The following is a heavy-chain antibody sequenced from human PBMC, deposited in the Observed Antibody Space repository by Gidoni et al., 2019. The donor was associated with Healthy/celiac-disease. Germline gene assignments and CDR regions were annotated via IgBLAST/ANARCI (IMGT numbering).Heavy chain of an antibody. J-gene: IGHJ4*02. Sequence: EVQLLESGGGLVQPGGFFSLSCAPSGFTFCSYDMRWVRQAPGKELEWVSAISGSGGSTYYADAVKGRFTISRDNSKNTLYLQMNSLRAEDTAVYYCAKDLDWNDFWGQGTLVTVSS. CDR1: GFTFCSYD. V-gene: IGHV3-23*01. CDR2: ISGSGGST. CDR3: AKDLDWNDF. D-gene: IGHD1-1*01.